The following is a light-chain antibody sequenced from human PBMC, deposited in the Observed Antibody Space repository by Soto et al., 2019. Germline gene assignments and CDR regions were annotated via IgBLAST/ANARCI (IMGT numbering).Light chain of an antibody. Sequence: IRMTQSPSSFSASTGVRITITCRASRGISTYLGWYQQKPGKAPKLLIYTATNLQTGVPSRLTGSRSGNDFTLTINCLQSEDFANYYCQQYYSYPCTFGHETTVAIK. J-gene: IGKJ1*01. CDR1: RGISTY. CDR2: TAT. V-gene: IGKV1-8*01. CDR3: QQYYSYPCT.